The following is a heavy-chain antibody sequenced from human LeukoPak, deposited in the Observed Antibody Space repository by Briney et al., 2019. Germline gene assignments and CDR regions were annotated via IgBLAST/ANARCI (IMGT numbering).Heavy chain of an antibody. CDR1: GYTFSSYY. Sequence: GASVKVSCKASGYTFSSYYIHWVRQAPGQGLEWIGIINPSGGSTRYAQKFQDRVTMTRDTSTSIGYMELSSLRSEDTAVYYCARARSSASASSDYWGQGSLVTVSS. V-gene: IGHV1-46*01. CDR2: INPSGGST. CDR3: ARARSSASASSDY. J-gene: IGHJ4*02. D-gene: IGHD2-15*01.